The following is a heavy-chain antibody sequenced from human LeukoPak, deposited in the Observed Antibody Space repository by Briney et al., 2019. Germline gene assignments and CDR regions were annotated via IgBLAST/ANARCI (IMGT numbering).Heavy chain of an antibody. V-gene: IGHV5-51*01. CDR2: IYPGDSDT. CDR3: ARRAYCGGTSCYYFDY. J-gene: IGHJ4*02. Sequence: GESLKISCKGSGYSFTSYWIGWVRQVPGKGLEWMGIIYPGDSDTRYSPSSQGQVTISADESISAAYLQWSSLKASDTAMYYCARRAYCGGTSCYYFDYWGQGTLVTVSS. CDR1: GYSFTSYW. D-gene: IGHD2-2*01.